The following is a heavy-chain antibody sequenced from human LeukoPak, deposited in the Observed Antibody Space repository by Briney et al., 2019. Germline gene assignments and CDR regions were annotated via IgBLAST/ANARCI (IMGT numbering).Heavy chain of an antibody. CDR2: ISGSGGST. CDR3: ALSIVGATTYPVGAGKFDY. D-gene: IGHD1-26*01. V-gene: IGHV3-23*01. J-gene: IGHJ4*02. CDR1: GFTFSSYA. Sequence: GGSLRLSCAASGFTFSSYAMSWVRQAPGKGLEWVSAISGSGGSTYYADSVKGRFTISRDNSKNTLYLQMNSLRAEDTAVYYCALSIVGATTYPVGAGKFDYWGQGTLVTVSS.